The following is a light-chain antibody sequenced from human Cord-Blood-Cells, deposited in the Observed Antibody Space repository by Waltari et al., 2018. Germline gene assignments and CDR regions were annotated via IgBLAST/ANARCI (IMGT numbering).Light chain of an antibody. CDR1: SSDVVGYNY. Sequence: QSALTQPASVSASPGQSITLSCTGTSSDVVGYNYVPWYQQHPGKAPKLMIYDVSNRPSGVSNRFSGSKSGNTTSLTISGLQAEDEAVYYCSSYTSSSTVVFGGGTKLTVL. CDR2: DVS. V-gene: IGLV2-14*01. J-gene: IGLJ2*01. CDR3: SSYTSSSTVV.